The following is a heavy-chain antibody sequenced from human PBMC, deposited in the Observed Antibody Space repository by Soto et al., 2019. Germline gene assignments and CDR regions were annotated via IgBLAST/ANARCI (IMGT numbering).Heavy chain of an antibody. CDR2: ISGSGGST. CDR1: GFTFSSYA. V-gene: IGHV3-23*01. D-gene: IGHD6-13*01. CDR3: AKDHPNSSTSREYFQH. Sequence: GSLRLSCAASGFTFSSYAMSWVRQAPGKGLEWVSAISGSGGSTYYADSVKGRFTISRDNSKNTLYLQMNSLRAEDTAVYYCAKDHPNSSTSREYFQHWGQGTLVTVSS. J-gene: IGHJ1*01.